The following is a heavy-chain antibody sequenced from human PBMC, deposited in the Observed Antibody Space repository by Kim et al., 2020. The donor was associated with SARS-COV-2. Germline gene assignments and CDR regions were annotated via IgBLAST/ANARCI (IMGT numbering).Heavy chain of an antibody. CDR2: ISGGGGHT. D-gene: IGHD1-26*01. Sequence: GGSLRLSCVVSGGTFSSYAMRWVRQAPGEGLEWGSGISGGGGHTYYADSVKGRVTISRDNSKNTLYLQMNSLSADDTALYYCAKGCSCSGRDGWG. CDR3: AKGCSCSGRDG. CDR1: GGTFSSYA. J-gene: IGHJ6*02. V-gene: IGHV3-23*01.